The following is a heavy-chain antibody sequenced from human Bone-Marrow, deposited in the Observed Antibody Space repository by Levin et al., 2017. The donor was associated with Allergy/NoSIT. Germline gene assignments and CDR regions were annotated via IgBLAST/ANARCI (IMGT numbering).Heavy chain of an antibody. D-gene: IGHD2-15*01. Sequence: GASVKVSCKASGNTFSSYPFTWVRQAPGQGLEWMGRIIPILRMTNYAQKFQGRITITADKSTSTTYMELSSLRAEDAAVYYCAWGLGYCSPNRCLNLRLDPWGQGTLVTVSS. J-gene: IGHJ5*02. CDR3: AWGLGYCSPNRCLNLRLDP. CDR2: IIPILRMT. CDR1: GNTFSSYP. V-gene: IGHV1-69*10.